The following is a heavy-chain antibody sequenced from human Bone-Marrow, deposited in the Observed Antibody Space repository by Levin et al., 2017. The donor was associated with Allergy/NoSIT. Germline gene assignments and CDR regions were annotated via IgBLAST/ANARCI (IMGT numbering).Heavy chain of an antibody. Sequence: PGGSLRLSCAASGFTFSTYTMNWVRQAPGKGLEWVSSISSSGSYIFYADTVKGRFTISRDNAKNTLFLELNSLRVEDTALYYCVRSVAGTWGDYWGQGTLITVSS. CDR3: VRSVAGTWGDY. J-gene: IGHJ4*02. CDR2: ISSSGSYI. V-gene: IGHV3-21*06. D-gene: IGHD6-13*01. CDR1: GFTFSTYT.